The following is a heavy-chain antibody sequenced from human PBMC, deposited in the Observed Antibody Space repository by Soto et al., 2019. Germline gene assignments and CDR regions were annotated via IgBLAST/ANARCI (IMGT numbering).Heavy chain of an antibody. CDR2: ISKSSSTI. D-gene: IGHD2-2*02. CDR3: ARDKAARYCNGPSCYSTLDY. V-gene: IGHV3-48*02. J-gene: IGHJ4*02. CDR1: GFTFSTYS. Sequence: LSLSCAASGFTFSTYSMNWVRQAPGKGLEWVSYISKSSSTIHYADSVRGRFTLSRDNAKNSLYLQMNSLRDDDTAVYYCARDKAARYCNGPSCYSTLDYWGQGTLVTVYS.